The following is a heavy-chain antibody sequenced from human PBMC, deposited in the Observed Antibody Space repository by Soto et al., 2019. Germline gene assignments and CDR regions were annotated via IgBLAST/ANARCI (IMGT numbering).Heavy chain of an antibody. J-gene: IGHJ6*02. CDR2: ISYDGSNK. Sequence: QVQLVESGGGVVQPGRSLRLSCAASGFTFSSYGMHWVRQAPGKGLEWVAVISYDGSNKYYADSVKGRFTISRDNSKNTLYLQMNSLRAEDTAVYYCAKDLSIAAAAPYYYYGMDVWGQGTTVTVSS. CDR1: GFTFSSYG. CDR3: AKDLSIAAAAPYYYYGMDV. V-gene: IGHV3-30*18. D-gene: IGHD6-13*01.